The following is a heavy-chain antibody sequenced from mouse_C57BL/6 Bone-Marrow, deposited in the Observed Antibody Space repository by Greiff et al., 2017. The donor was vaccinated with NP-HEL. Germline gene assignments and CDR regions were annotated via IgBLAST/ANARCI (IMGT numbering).Heavy chain of an antibody. CDR2: IYPGSGST. D-gene: IGHD2-4*01. J-gene: IGHJ2*01. CDR1: GYTFTSYW. CDR3: ARHYDCLYYFDY. Sequence: QVQLQQPGAELVKPGASVKMSCKASGYTFTSYWITWVKQRPGQGLEWIGDIYPGSGSTNYNEKFKSKATLTVATSSSTAYMQLSSLTSEDSAVYYCARHYDCLYYFDYWGQGTTLTVSS. V-gene: IGHV1-55*01.